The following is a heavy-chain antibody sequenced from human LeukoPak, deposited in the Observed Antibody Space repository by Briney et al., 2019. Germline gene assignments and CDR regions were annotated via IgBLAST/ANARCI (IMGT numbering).Heavy chain of an antibody. CDR2: IAPSDSYT. Sequence: GESLKISCKVSGCSFPSYWITWVRQVPGKGLEWMGRIAPSDSYTNYNPSFEGHVTMSVEKSITTVYLRWSSLKASDTAMYYCVRQPPGVYDTTQNWFDPWGQGTLVTVSS. D-gene: IGHD3-22*01. CDR1: GCSFPSYW. V-gene: IGHV5-10-1*01. CDR3: VRQPPGVYDTTQNWFDP. J-gene: IGHJ5*02.